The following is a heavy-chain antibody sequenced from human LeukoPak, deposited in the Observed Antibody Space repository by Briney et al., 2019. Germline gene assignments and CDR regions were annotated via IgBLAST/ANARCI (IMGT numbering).Heavy chain of an antibody. CDR1: GGSISSSSYY. Sequence: SETLSLTCTVSGGSISSSSYYWGWIRQPPGKGLEWIGSIYYSGSTYYNPSLKSRVTISVDTSKNQFSLKLSSVTAADTAVYYCARYSSGYTAPLDAFDIWGQGTMVTVSS. D-gene: IGHD3-22*01. J-gene: IGHJ3*02. CDR3: ARYSSGYTAPLDAFDI. CDR2: IYYSGST. V-gene: IGHV4-39*07.